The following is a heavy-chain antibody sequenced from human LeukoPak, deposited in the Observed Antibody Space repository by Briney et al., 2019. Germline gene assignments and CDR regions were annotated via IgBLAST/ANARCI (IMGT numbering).Heavy chain of an antibody. Sequence: ASVKVSCKASGYTFTSYGISWVRQAPGQGLEWMGWISAYNGNTNYAQKLQGRVTMTTDTSTSTVYMELSSLRSDDTAVYYCARVDCSSTSCYTYFDYWGQGTLVTVSS. D-gene: IGHD2-2*02. CDR1: GYTFTSYG. CDR3: ARVDCSSTSCYTYFDY. CDR2: ISAYNGNT. J-gene: IGHJ4*02. V-gene: IGHV1-18*01.